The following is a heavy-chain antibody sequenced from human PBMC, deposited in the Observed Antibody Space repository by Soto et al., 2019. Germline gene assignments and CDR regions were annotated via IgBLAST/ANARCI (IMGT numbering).Heavy chain of an antibody. CDR2: TYYRSKWYY. D-gene: IGHD1-26*01. CDR3: ARGEQYSGRIFDY. CDR1: GDSVSSNSAG. J-gene: IGHJ4*01. Sequence: SQTLSLTCVITGDSVSSNSAGWSWVRQSPSRGLEWLGRTYYRSKWYYEYAVSVRGRITINPDTSKNQYSLQLNSVTPEDTAAYFCARGEQYSGRIFDYWGRGTLVTVSS. V-gene: IGHV6-1*01.